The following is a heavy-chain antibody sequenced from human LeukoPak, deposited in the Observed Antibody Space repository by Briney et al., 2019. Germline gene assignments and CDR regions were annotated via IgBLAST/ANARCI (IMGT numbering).Heavy chain of an antibody. V-gene: IGHV3-30*03. CDR2: ISYDGSNK. J-gene: IGHJ6*02. CDR3: ARDHDYGMDV. CDR1: GFTFSGYG. Sequence: GGSLRLSCAASGFTFSGYGMHWVRQAPGKGLEWVAVISYDGSNKYYADSVKGRFTISRDNSKNTLYLQMNSLRAEDTAVYYCARDHDYGMDVWGQGTTVTVSS.